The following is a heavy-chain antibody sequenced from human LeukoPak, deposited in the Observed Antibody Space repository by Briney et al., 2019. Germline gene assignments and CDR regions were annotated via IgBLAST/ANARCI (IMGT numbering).Heavy chain of an antibody. CDR1: GFTFSSYS. CDR2: ISSSSSTI. Sequence: GGSLRLSCAASGFTFSSYSMNWVRQAPGKGLEWVSYISSSSSTIYYADSVKGRFTISRDNAKNSLYLQMNSLRDEDTAVYYCARGHRLLPYYYYYGMDVWGQGTTVTVSS. J-gene: IGHJ6*02. CDR3: ARGHRLLPYYYYYGMDV. V-gene: IGHV3-48*02. D-gene: IGHD2-21*02.